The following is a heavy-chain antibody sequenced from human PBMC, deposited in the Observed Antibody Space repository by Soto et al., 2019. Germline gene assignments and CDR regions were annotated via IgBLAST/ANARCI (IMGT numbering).Heavy chain of an antibody. Sequence: PSETLSLTCAVSGYSISTGFNWAWFLQPPWRGLEWMGRIYHSGSTYYNLSLKSRGTISSDASKNQISLQLSSVTAADTALYYCARDGGTGFYQLDSWGQGTMVTVSS. V-gene: IGHV4-38-2*02. CDR3: ARDGGTGFYQLDS. CDR2: IYHSGST. J-gene: IGHJ4*02. CDR1: GYSISTGFN. D-gene: IGHD2-2*01.